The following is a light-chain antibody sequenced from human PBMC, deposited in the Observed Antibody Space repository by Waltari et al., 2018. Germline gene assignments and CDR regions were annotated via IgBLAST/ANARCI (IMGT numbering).Light chain of an antibody. CDR1: SRHVGGYHY. CDR2: DVN. V-gene: IGLV2-14*03. CDR3: SSFTRTNSWV. J-gene: IGLJ3*02. Sequence: HSALAPPASVSGSPGQSITISCTGTSRHVGGYHYVPWYQQHPGKAPRLMIYDVNYRPSGVSNRFSGSKSGNTASLTISGLQAEDEADYYCSSFTRTNSWVFGGGTKLTVL.